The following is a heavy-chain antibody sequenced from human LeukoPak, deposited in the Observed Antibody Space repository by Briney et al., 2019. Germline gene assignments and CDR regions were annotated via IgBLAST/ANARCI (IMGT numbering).Heavy chain of an antibody. CDR3: ARVGGYSGYDYDAWFDH. V-gene: IGHV1-18*01. Sequence: ASVKVSCKDSGYTFTRYGISWVRQAPGQGREWVGWISAYNGNTNNAQTLQGRVTMTTDTSTSTAYMEMRSLRSDDTAVYYCARVGGYSGYDYDAWFDHWGQGTLVTVSS. D-gene: IGHD5-12*01. CDR1: GYTFTRYG. J-gene: IGHJ5*02. CDR2: ISAYNGNT.